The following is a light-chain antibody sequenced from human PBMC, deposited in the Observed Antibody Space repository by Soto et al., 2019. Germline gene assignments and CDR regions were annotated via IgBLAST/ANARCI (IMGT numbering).Light chain of an antibody. CDR2: DVS. V-gene: IGLV2-14*01. Sequence: SVLTQPASVSGSPGQSIAISCTGTSSDVGGYNYVSWYQQHPGKAPNLMIYDVSNRPSGVSNRFSGSKSGNTASLTISGLQAEDEADYYCNSYTSSSSYVFGTGTKVTVL. CDR1: SSDVGGYNY. CDR3: NSYTSSSSYV. J-gene: IGLJ1*01.